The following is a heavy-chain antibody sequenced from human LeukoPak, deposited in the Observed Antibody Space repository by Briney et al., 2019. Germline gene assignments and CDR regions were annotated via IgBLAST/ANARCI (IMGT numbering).Heavy chain of an antibody. V-gene: IGHV1-2*02. CDR3: ARDRNYYDSSGMGY. D-gene: IGHD3-22*01. CDR2: INPNSGGT. CDR1: GYTFTGYY. Sequence: ASVKVSCKASGYTFTGYYMHWVRQAPGQGLEWMGWINPNSGGTNYAQKFQGRVTMTRDTSISTAYMEPSRLRSDDTAVYYCARDRNYYDSSGMGYWGQGTLVTVSS. J-gene: IGHJ4*02.